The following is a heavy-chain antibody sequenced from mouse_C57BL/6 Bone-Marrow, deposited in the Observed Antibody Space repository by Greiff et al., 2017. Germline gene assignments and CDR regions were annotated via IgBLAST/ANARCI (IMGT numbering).Heavy chain of an antibody. V-gene: IGHV1-64*01. CDR1: GYTFTSYW. CDR3: ARSVRRGEYYAMGY. Sequence: VQLQQPGAELVKPGASVKLSCKASGYTFTSYWMHWVKQRPGQGLEWIGMIHPNSGSTNYNEKFKGKATLTVDKSSSTAYMQLSSLTSEDSAVYYSARSVRRGEYYAMGYWGQRTSAPVSS. D-gene: IGHD2-14*01. CDR2: IHPNSGST. J-gene: IGHJ4*01.